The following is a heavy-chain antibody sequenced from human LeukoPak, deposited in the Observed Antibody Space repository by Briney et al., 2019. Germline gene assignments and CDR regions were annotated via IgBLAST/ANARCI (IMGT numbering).Heavy chain of an antibody. V-gene: IGHV3-21*01. J-gene: IGHJ4*02. CDR2: ISSSSSYI. CDR3: ARAGATWYFDY. D-gene: IGHD1-26*01. CDR1: GFTFSSYS. Sequence: GGSLRLSCAASGFTFSSYSVNWVRQAPGKGLEWVSSISSSSSYIYYADSVKGRFTISRDNAKNSLYLQMNSLRAEDTAVYYCARAGATWYFDYWGQGTLVTVSS.